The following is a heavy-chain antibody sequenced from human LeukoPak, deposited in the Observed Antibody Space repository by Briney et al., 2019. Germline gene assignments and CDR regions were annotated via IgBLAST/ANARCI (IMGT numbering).Heavy chain of an antibody. V-gene: IGHV4-34*01. Sequence: SETLSLTCAVYGGSFSGCYWSWIRQPPGKGLEWIGEINHSGSTNYNPSLKSRVTISVDTSKNQFSLKLSSVTAADTAVYYCARFVVVPAAIPFDYWGQGTLVTVSS. CDR3: ARFVVVPAAIPFDY. CDR2: INHSGST. J-gene: IGHJ4*02. D-gene: IGHD2-2*01. CDR1: GGSFSGCY.